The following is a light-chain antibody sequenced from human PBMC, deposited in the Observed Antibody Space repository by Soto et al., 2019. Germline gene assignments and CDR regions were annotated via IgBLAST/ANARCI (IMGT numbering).Light chain of an antibody. CDR2: DVT. J-gene: IGLJ3*02. CDR3: SSYSTSSTLV. V-gene: IGLV2-14*01. CDR1: SSDVGGYNY. Sequence: QSALTQPASMSGSPGQAITISCAGTSSDVGGYNYVSWYQQHPGKAPKLMIYDVTNRPSGVSNRFSGSKSGNTASLTISGVQGEDEADYYCSSYSTSSTLVFGGGTKVTVL.